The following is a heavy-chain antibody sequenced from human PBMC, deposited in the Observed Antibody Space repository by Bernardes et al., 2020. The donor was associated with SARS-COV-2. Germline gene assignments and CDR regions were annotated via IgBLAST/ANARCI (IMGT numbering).Heavy chain of an antibody. D-gene: IGHD3-3*01. CDR2: IYYSGST. J-gene: IGHJ6*02. CDR3: ARQPRDFGVVFVGMDV. CDR1: GGSISSSSYY. V-gene: IGHV4-39*01. Sequence: SETLSLTCTVSGGSISSSSYYWGWIRQPPGKGLEWIGSIYYSGSTYYNPSLKSRVTISVDTSKNQFSLKLSSVTAADTAVYYCARQPRDFGVVFVGMDVWGQGTTVTVSS.